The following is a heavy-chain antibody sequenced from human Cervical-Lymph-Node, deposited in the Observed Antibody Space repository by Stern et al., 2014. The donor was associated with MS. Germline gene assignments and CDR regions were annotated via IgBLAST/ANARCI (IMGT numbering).Heavy chain of an antibody. D-gene: IGHD4-11*01. CDR2: MSPSITTM. CDR1: GFTFSDYY. Sequence: QVQLGQSGGGLVKPGGSLRLSCAASGFTFSDYYMSWIRQAPGKGLEWVSYMSPSITTMYYADSVKGRFTISRDNAKNSLYLQMNSLRAEDTAVYYCAREHSNSFRNFDYWGQGTLVTVSS. CDR3: AREHSNSFRNFDY. V-gene: IGHV3-11*01. J-gene: IGHJ4*02.